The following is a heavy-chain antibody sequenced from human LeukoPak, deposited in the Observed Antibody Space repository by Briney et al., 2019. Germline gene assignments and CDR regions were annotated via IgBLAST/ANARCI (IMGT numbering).Heavy chain of an antibody. CDR1: GYTFIGYY. CDR3: AITYTSGSGDSFDV. J-gene: IGHJ3*01. D-gene: IGHD6-19*01. V-gene: IGHV1-2*02. Sequence: ASVKVSCKASGYTFIGYYIHWVRQAPGQGLEWMGWINPNSGVTNYGQKFQGRVTMTSDTSISTAYMDLSRLRSDDTAVSFCAITYTSGSGDSFDVWGQGTMVAVSS. CDR2: INPNSGVT.